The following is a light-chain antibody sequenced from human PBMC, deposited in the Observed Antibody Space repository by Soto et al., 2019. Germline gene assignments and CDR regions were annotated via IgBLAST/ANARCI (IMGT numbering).Light chain of an antibody. CDR3: QQYGGSPWT. V-gene: IGKV3-20*01. Sequence: DIVLTQSPGTLSLSPGERATLSCRASQSVSSNLAWYQQKPGQAPRLLIYGASSRATGIPDRFSGSGSGTDFTLTISRLEPEDFAVFYCQQYGGSPWTFGQGTKVDI. J-gene: IGKJ1*01. CDR1: QSVSSN. CDR2: GAS.